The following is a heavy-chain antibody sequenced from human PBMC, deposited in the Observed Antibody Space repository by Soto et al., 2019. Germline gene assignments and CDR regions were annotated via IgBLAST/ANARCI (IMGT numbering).Heavy chain of an antibody. CDR1: RFSFSNYT. V-gene: IGHV3-21*01. CDR3: VREGGYCSSSSCYLYYYYSGMDV. D-gene: IGHD2-2*01. Sequence: EGSLRLSCAASRFSFSNYTMNWVRQAPGKGLEWVSSISSSSNYIYYADSVKGRFTISRDNAKNSLYLQMSSLRAEDTAVYYCVREGGYCSSSSCYLYYYYSGMDVWGQGTTVTVSS. CDR2: ISSSSNYI. J-gene: IGHJ6*02.